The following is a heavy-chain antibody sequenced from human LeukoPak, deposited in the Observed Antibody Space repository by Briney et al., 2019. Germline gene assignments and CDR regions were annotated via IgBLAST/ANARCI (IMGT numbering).Heavy chain of an antibody. CDR3: AKVPRQNGWFPLSDY. V-gene: IGHV3-30-3*01. CDR2: ISYDGSNK. J-gene: IGHJ4*02. Sequence: GGSLRLSCAASGFTFSSYAMHWVRQAPGKGLEWVAVISYDGSNKYYADSVKGRFTISRDNSKNTLYLQINSLRAEDTAVYYCAKVPRQNGWFPLSDYWGQGALVTVSS. D-gene: IGHD6-19*01. CDR1: GFTFSSYA.